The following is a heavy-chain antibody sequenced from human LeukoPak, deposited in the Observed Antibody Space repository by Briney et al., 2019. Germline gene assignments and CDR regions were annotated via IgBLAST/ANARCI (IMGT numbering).Heavy chain of an antibody. J-gene: IGHJ4*02. Sequence: TGGSLRLSCAASGFTFSSYSMNWVRQAPGKGLEWVSSISSSSSYIYYADSVKGRFTISRDNAKNSLYLQMNSLRAEDTAVYYCARERYGDYSNLDYWGQGTLVTVSS. CDR2: ISSSSSYI. V-gene: IGHV3-21*01. CDR3: ARERYGDYSNLDY. CDR1: GFTFSSYS. D-gene: IGHD4-17*01.